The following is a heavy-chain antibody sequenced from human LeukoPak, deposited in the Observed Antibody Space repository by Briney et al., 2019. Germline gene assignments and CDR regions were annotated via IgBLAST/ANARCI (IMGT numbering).Heavy chain of an antibody. J-gene: IGHJ5*02. CDR1: GGSISGYS. CDR2: FHNSRTT. CDR3: ARGHLGLSP. D-gene: IGHD3-10*01. V-gene: IGHV4-59*01. Sequence: SETLSLTCTVSGGSISGYSWTWIRQPPGQGLEWIGYFHNSRTTSYNPSLTGRVTISVDTAMDHISLKLNSVTAADTAVYYCARGHLGLSPWSQGTLVTVSS.